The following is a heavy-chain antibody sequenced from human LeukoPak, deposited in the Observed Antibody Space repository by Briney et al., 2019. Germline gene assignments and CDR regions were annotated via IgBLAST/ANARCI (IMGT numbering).Heavy chain of an antibody. CDR2: INHSGST. D-gene: IGHD5-18*01. J-gene: IGHJ3*02. CDR3: ARTLRGYSYGDAFDI. V-gene: IGHV4-34*01. Sequence: SETLSLTCTVSGGSINYYYWNWIRQPPGKGLEWIGEINHSGSTNYNPSLKSRVTISVDTSRNQFSLKLSSVTAADTAVYYCARTLRGYSYGDAFDIWGQGTMVTVSS. CDR1: GGSINYYY.